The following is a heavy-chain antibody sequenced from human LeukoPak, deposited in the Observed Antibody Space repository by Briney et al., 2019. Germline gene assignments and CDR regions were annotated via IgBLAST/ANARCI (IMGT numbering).Heavy chain of an antibody. Sequence: PSETLSLTCAVSGGSISSGGYYWSWIRQPPGRGLEYIGHIYYSGNTDYNPSLKSRVTISVDTSKNQFSLKLNSVTAADTAVYYCARWYCSSSTCYYLDYWGQGTLVTVSS. J-gene: IGHJ4*02. D-gene: IGHD2-2*01. CDR3: ARWYCSSSTCYYLDY. V-gene: IGHV4-61*08. CDR1: GGSISSGGYY. CDR2: IYYSGNT.